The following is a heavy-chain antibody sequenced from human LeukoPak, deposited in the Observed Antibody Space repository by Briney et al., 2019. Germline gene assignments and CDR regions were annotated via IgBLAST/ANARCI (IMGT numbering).Heavy chain of an antibody. CDR1: GFTFSSYW. CDR3: AKVLVGATLRSVGDAFDI. J-gene: IGHJ3*02. V-gene: IGHV3-23*01. D-gene: IGHD1-26*01. Sequence: GGSLRLSCAASGFTFSSYWMTWVRQAPGKGLEWVSGISGSGGSTYYADSVKGRFTISRDNSKNTLYLQMNSLRAEDTAVYYCAKVLVGATLRSVGDAFDIWGQGTMVTVSS. CDR2: ISGSGGST.